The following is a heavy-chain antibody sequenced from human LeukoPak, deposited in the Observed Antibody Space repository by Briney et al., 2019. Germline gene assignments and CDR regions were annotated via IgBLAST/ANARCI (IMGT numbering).Heavy chain of an antibody. V-gene: IGHV3-48*03. Sequence: GGSLRLSCAASGFTLSTYEMTWVRQAPGKGLEWISFITSSGSPTFYADSVKGRFTIFRDTAKNSLFLQMNNPRGEDTAVYYCARDISSSTRAFDIWGQGTMVTVS. J-gene: IGHJ3*02. D-gene: IGHD2-15*01. CDR3: ARDISSSTRAFDI. CDR1: GFTLSTYE. CDR2: ITSSGSPT.